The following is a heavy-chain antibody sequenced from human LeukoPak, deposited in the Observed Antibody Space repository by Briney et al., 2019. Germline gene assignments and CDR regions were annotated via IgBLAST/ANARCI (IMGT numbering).Heavy chain of an antibody. CDR3: ARDKVVGATTLDY. CDR1: GFTFSSYW. Sequence: GGSLRLSCAASGFTFSSYWMSWVRQAPGKGLEWVSSISSSSSYIYYADSVKGRFTISRDNAKNSLYLQMNSLRAEDSAVYYCARDKVVGATTLDYWGQGTLVTVSS. D-gene: IGHD1-26*01. J-gene: IGHJ4*02. CDR2: ISSSSSYI. V-gene: IGHV3-21*01.